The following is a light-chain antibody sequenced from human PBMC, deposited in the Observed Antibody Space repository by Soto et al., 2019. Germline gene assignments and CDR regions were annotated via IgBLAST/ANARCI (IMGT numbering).Light chain of an antibody. CDR3: QQYCSSPRT. J-gene: IGKJ1*01. V-gene: IGKV3-20*01. Sequence: EIVLTQSPGTLSLSPGERATLSCRASQSVSSSYLAWYQQKPGQAPSLLIYGASIRATGIPDRFSGSGSGTDFTLTISRLEPEDFAVYYCQQYCSSPRTFGQGTKVEIK. CDR2: GAS. CDR1: QSVSSSY.